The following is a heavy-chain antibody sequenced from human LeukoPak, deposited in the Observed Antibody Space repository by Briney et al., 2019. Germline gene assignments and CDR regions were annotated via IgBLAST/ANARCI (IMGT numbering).Heavy chain of an antibody. J-gene: IGHJ5*02. Sequence: SETLSLTCTVSGGSISSGSYYWSWIRQPAGKGLEWIGRIYTSGSTNYNPSLKSRVTISVDTSKNQFSLKLSSVTAADTAVYYCARDSARYCSSTSCYNWFDPWGQGTLVTVSS. D-gene: IGHD2-2*01. CDR3: ARDSARYCSSTSCYNWFDP. CDR2: IYTSGST. V-gene: IGHV4-61*02. CDR1: GGSISSGSYY.